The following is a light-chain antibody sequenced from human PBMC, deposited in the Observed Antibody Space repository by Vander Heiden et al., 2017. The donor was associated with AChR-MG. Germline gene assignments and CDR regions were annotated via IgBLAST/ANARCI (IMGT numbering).Light chain of an antibody. CDR3: SSYAGSNSVV. V-gene: IGLV2-8*01. CDR1: STDVGAYNY. Sequence: QSALTQSPSASGSPGQSVTISCTGTSTDVGAYNYVSWYQQHPGKGHKLMIYEVTKRPSGVPDRFSGSKSGNTASRTVSGLQAEDEADYYCSSYAGSNSVVFGGGTKLTVL. J-gene: IGLJ2*01. CDR2: EVT.